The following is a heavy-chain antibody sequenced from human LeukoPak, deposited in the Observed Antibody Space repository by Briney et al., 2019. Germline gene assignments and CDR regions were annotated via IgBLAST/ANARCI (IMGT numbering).Heavy chain of an antibody. CDR2: IHPGGST. Sequence: SETLSLTCAVYGGSLRADFWSWIRQPPGKGLEWIGDIHPGGSTKYNPSLESRVTISVDTSKNQFSLRLTSVTAADTAVYYCARAPDRIRFDPWGQGALVTVSS. CDR3: ARAPDRIRFDP. V-gene: IGHV4-34*01. J-gene: IGHJ5*02. CDR1: GGSLRADF. D-gene: IGHD1-14*01.